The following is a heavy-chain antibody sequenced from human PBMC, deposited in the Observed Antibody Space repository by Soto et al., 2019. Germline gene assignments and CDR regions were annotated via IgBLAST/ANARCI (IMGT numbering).Heavy chain of an antibody. V-gene: IGHV3-23*01. D-gene: IGHD2-15*01. CDR3: AKDLTELFYRGLGAFDF. CDR1: GFTFSNYA. CDR2: ISGSGGST. Sequence: EVQLLESGGGLVQPGGSLRLSCAASGFTFSNYAMNWVRQAPGKGLEWVSAISGSGGSTFFADSVKGRFTISRDNSRSAMYLQMNSLRAEDTAVYYCAKDLTELFYRGLGAFDFWGQGKMVTVSS. J-gene: IGHJ3*01.